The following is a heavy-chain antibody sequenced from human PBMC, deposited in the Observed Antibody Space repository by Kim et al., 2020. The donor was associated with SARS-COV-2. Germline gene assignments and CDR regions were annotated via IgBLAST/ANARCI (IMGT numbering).Heavy chain of an antibody. D-gene: IGHD6-13*01. Sequence: ASVKVSCKASGYTFTGYYMHWVRQAPGQGLEWMGWINPNSGGTNYAQKFQGRVTMTRDTSISTAYMELSRLRSDDTAVYYCARDHLYSSSWYWAAYYFDYWGQGTLVTVSS. V-gene: IGHV1-2*02. CDR2: INPNSGGT. CDR3: ARDHLYSSSWYWAAYYFDY. CDR1: GYTFTGYY. J-gene: IGHJ4*02.